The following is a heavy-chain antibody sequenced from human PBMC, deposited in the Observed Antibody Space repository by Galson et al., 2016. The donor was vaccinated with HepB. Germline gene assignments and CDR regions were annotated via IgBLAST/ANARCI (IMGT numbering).Heavy chain of an antibody. V-gene: IGHV3-23*01. CDR2: ISGSGGST. CDR3: VPYCDSLSCPYDS. Sequence: SLRLSCAASGFTFSSYAMSWVRQAPGKGLEWVSAISGSGGSTYYADSVKGRFTISRDNSKKTLYLQMNSLRAEDTAVYFCVPYCDSLSCPYDSWGQGTLVTFSS. CDR1: GFTFSSYA. J-gene: IGHJ4*02. D-gene: IGHD2/OR15-2a*01.